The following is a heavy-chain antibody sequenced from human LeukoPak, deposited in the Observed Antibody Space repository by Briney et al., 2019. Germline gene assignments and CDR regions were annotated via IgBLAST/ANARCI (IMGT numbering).Heavy chain of an antibody. CDR3: ARQEYLASFDY. V-gene: IGHV4-30-4*08. CDR1: GGSISSVDYY. D-gene: IGHD2-2*01. J-gene: IGHJ4*02. Sequence: SETLSLTCTVSGGSISSVDYYWSWIRHPPGKGLEWIGYIYYSGTTHYNPSLNSRVTLSVDTSNNQFSLKLSSVTAADTAVYYCARQEYLASFDYWGQGTLVTVSS. CDR2: IYYSGTT.